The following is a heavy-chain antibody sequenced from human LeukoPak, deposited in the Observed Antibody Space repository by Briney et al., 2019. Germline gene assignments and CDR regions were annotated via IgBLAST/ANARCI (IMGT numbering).Heavy chain of an antibody. J-gene: IGHJ3*02. CDR2: IKSQGSGGTT. V-gene: IGHV3-15*01. D-gene: IGHD5-18*01. CDR3: TWIQKALGGFDS. CDR1: GFTFSNAW. Sequence: GGSLRLSCAASGFTFSNAWMSWVRRAPGKGPEWVGRIKSQGSGGTTDYGAPVKGRFFISRDDSKNMVYLQMNSLKAEDTAVYYCTWIQKALGGFDSWGQGIKVTVSS.